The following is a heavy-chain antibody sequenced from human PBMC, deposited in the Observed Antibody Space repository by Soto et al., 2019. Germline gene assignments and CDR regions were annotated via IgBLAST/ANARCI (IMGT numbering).Heavy chain of an antibody. D-gene: IGHD3-22*01. CDR3: ARHDSSDAFDI. CDR1: GFTFSSYW. Sequence: GGSLRLSSAASGFTFSSYWMSWVRQAPGKGLEWVANIKQDGSEKYYVDSVKGRFTISRDNAKNSLYLQMNSLRAEDTAVYYCARHDSSDAFDIWGQGTMVTVSS. J-gene: IGHJ3*02. V-gene: IGHV3-7*01. CDR2: IKQDGSEK.